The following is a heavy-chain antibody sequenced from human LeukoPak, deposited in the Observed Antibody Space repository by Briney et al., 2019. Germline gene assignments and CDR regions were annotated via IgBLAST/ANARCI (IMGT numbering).Heavy chain of an antibody. V-gene: IGHV3-30*02. CDR3: AKNGGKRDCSSTSCTYYFDY. CDR2: IRYDGSNK. D-gene: IGHD2-2*01. J-gene: IGHJ4*02. Sequence: PGGSLRLSCVVSGFNFDNFAMHWVRQPLGKGLEWVAFIRYDGSNKYYADSVKGRFTISRDNSKNTLYLQMNSLRAEDTAVYYCAKNGGKRDCSSTSCTYYFDYWGQGTLVTVSS. CDR1: GFNFDNFA.